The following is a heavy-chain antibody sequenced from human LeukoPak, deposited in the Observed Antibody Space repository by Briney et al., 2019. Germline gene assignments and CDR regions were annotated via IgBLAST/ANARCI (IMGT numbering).Heavy chain of an antibody. Sequence: GGSLRLSCAASGFTFSSYSMNWVRQAPGKGLEWVSAISGSGGSTYYADSVKGRFTISRDNSKNTLYLQMNSLRAEDTAVYYCAKNYDCVWDPLGVWGQGTLVTVSS. CDR3: AKNYDCVWDPLGV. CDR1: GFTFSSYS. CDR2: ISGSGGST. V-gene: IGHV3-23*01. D-gene: IGHD3-16*01. J-gene: IGHJ4*02.